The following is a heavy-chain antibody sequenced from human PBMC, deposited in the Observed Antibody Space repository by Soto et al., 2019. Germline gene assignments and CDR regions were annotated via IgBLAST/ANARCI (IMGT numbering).Heavy chain of an antibody. Sequence: EVQLVESGGGLVKPGGSLRLSCAASGFTFSSYSMNWVRQAPGKGLEWVSSISSSSSYKYYADSVKGRFIISRENAKNALYLQMNRLRAEDTAVYYCAREDSVVVPAAIIGEQWLVTFDYWGQGTLVTVSS. J-gene: IGHJ4*02. CDR2: ISSSSSYK. CDR3: AREDSVVVPAAIIGEQWLVTFDY. V-gene: IGHV3-21*01. CDR1: GFTFSSYS. D-gene: IGHD2-2*02.